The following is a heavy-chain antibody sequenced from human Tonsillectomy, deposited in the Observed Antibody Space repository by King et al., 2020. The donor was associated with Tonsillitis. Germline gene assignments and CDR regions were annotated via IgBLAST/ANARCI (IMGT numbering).Heavy chain of an antibody. CDR3: ARDLAAVISVADY. D-gene: IGHD3-10*01. Sequence: QLVESGGGVVQPGRSLRLSCGASGFTFSLYAMHWVRQAPGKGLEYVAVTSYDGSNEFYADSVKGRFTISRDNSRNTLYLQMNSLRPDDTAVYFCARDLAAVISVADYWGQGTRVTVSS. CDR1: GFTFSLYA. V-gene: IGHV3-30-3*01. CDR2: TSYDGSNE. J-gene: IGHJ4*02.